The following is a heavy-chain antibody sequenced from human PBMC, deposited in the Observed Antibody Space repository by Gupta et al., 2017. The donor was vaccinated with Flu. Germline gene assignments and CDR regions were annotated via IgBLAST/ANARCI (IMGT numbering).Heavy chain of an antibody. D-gene: IGHD4-17*01. CDR3: ANNPYGDYEVDH. Sequence: EVQLLESGGGLIQPGGVLRLSCASSEFTFRGYARSWVRQAQGQGLEWVSAIRGSGVNTYYAASVKGRFTISRDNSKNTLYLQMNSLRAEDTAVYYCANNPYGDYEVDHWGQGTLVTVSS. J-gene: IGHJ4*02. CDR1: EFTFRGYA. CDR2: IRGSGVNT. V-gene: IGHV3-23*01.